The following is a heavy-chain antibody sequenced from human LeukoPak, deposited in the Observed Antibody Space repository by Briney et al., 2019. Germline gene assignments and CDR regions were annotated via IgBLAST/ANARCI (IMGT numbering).Heavy chain of an antibody. CDR1: GGTFSSYA. V-gene: IGHV1-69*04. D-gene: IGHD3-22*01. CDR2: IIPILGIA. Sequence: GASVKVSCKASGGTFSSYAISWVRQAPGQGLEWMGRIIPILGIANYAQKFQGRVTITADKSTSTAYMELSSLRSEDTAVYYCARGYSYDSSGYYYYPYYFDYWGQGTLVTVSS. CDR3: ARGYSYDSSGYYYYPYYFDY. J-gene: IGHJ4*02.